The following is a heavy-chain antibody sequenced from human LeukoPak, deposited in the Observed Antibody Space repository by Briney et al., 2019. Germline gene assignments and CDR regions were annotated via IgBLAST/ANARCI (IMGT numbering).Heavy chain of an antibody. D-gene: IGHD6-13*01. V-gene: IGHV4-59*11. CDR2: MYYTGST. J-gene: IGHJ4*02. CDR3: ASFSTSWYYFDY. CDR1: GGSITSHY. Sequence: SETLSLTCTVSGGSITSHYWSWIRQPPGKGLEWIGYMYYTGSTKYNPSLESRVTISVDTSKNQFSLKLTSVTAADTAVYYCASFSTSWYYFDYWGQGTLVTASS.